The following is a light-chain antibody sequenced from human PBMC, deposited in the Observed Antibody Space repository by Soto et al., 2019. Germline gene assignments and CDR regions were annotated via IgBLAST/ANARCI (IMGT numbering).Light chain of an antibody. J-gene: IGKJ5*01. V-gene: IGKV3-20*01. Sequence: EIVLTQSPATLSLSRGERGTLSCRASQNVSSYLAWYQKKPGQAPRLLIYDASNRATGIPARFSGSGSGTDFTLTISRLEPEDFALYYCQQYGSSPPITFGQGTRLEIK. CDR1: QNVSSY. CDR2: DAS. CDR3: QQYGSSPPIT.